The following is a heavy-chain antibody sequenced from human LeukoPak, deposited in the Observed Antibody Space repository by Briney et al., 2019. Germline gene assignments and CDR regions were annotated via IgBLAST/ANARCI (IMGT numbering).Heavy chain of an antibody. CDR3: ARAILYSAYDPYGMDV. CDR2: ISSSSTYI. CDR1: GFSFSSYT. V-gene: IGHV3-21*01. Sequence: PGGSLRLSCAASGFSFSSYTLIWIRQAPGKGLEWVSSISSSSTYIYYADSLKGRFTISRDNAKNSLYLQMSSLRAEDTAVYYCARAILYSAYDPYGMDVWGQGTTVTVSS. D-gene: IGHD5-12*01. J-gene: IGHJ6*02.